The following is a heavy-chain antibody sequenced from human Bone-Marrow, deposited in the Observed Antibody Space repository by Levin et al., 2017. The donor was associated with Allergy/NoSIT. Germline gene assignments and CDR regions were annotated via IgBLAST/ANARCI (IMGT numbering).Heavy chain of an antibody. J-gene: IGHJ4*02. CDR1: GFTFRDFW. CDR2: INSDGSGT. Sequence: PGGSLRLSCAASGFTFRDFWMHWVRQAPGKGLVWVSRINSDGSGTSYADSVKGRFTISRDNAKNMLYLQMTSLRPEDTAVYYCAREAELPHFDYWGLGTLVTVAS. D-gene: IGHD3-10*01. V-gene: IGHV3-74*01. CDR3: AREAELPHFDY.